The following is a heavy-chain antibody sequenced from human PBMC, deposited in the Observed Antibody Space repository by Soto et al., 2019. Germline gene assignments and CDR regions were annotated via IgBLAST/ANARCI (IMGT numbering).Heavy chain of an antibody. CDR3: ALLEENAFDI. J-gene: IGHJ3*02. CDR1: GFTFSNYS. Sequence: GGSLRLSCAASGFTFSNYSMNWVRQAPGKGLEWVSYISRSSSTINYADSVKGRFTISRDNAKKSLYLQMNSLRAEDTAVYYCALLEENAFDIWGQGTMVTVS. V-gene: IGHV3-48*01. CDR2: ISRSSSTI. D-gene: IGHD3-10*01.